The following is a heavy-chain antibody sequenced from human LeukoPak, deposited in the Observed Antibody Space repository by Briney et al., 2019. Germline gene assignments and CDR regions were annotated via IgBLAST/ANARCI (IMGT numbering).Heavy chain of an antibody. D-gene: IGHD3-10*01. CDR3: ARRWFGASRYFDY. Sequence: KPSETLSLTCTVSGGSISSYYWSWIRQPPGKGLEWIGYIYYSGSTNYNTSLKSRVTISVDTSKNQFSLKLSSVTAADTAVYYCARRWFGASRYFDYWGQGTLVTVSS. J-gene: IGHJ4*02. CDR2: IYYSGST. V-gene: IGHV4-59*01. CDR1: GGSISSYY.